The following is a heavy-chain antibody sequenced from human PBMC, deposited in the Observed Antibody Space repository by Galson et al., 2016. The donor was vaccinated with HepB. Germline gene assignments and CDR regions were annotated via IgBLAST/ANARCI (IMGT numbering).Heavy chain of an antibody. CDR3: ARLEISGSGNFFDF. CDR1: GGSIWDSRYF. D-gene: IGHD3-10*01. CDR2: INYVGTT. V-gene: IGHV4-39*01. Sequence: SETLSLTCPVSGGSIWDSRYFWTWVRRPPGERPEWIGSINYVGTTFYGASLKSRVTLSMDTSRSQLSLKMRSVTAADTAMYYCARLEISGSGNFFDFWGQGTLVIVSS. J-gene: IGHJ4*02.